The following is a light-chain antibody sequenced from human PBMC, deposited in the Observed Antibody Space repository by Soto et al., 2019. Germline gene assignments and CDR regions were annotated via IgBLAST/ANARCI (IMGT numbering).Light chain of an antibody. J-gene: IGKJ4*01. Sequence: EIVLTQSPGTLSLSPGERATLSCRASQSVDSSTLARYHQKPGQAPRILISGASNRATGIPDRFSGSGSGTDFALTSGVLERDACAVYYCQHLDVSVTFGVGTKVEV. CDR2: GAS. CDR3: QHLDVSVT. V-gene: IGKV3-20*01. CDR1: QSVDSST.